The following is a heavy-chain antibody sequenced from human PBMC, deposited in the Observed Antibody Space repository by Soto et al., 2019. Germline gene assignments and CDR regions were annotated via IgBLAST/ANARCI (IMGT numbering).Heavy chain of an antibody. V-gene: IGHV4-39*01. Sequence: SATLSLTCAVSGGSTNTRSDYWVWIRHPPGKGLEWIGSVYYSGSTYDNPSLQSRVTISVDTSRNQFSLKLMSVTAADTAVYFCARQPRGPGYGERGLYFDYWGQGTLVSVSS. CDR3: ARQPRGPGYGERGLYFDY. D-gene: IGHD3-16*01. CDR1: GGSTNTRSDY. CDR2: VYYSGST. J-gene: IGHJ4*02.